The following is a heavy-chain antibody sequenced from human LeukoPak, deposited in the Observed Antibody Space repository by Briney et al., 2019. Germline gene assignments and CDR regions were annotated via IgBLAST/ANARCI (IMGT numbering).Heavy chain of an antibody. CDR3: AREVRSISIGDYARVTGYGMDV. CDR2: ISYDGSNK. CDR1: GFTFSSYA. V-gene: IGHV3-30-3*01. J-gene: IGHJ6*02. Sequence: PGGSLRLSCAASGFTFSSYAMHWVRQAPGKGLEWVAVISYDGSNKYYADSVKGRFTISRDNSKNTLYLQMNSLRAEDTAVYYCAREVRSISIGDYARVTGYGMDVWGQGTTVTVSS. D-gene: IGHD4-17*01.